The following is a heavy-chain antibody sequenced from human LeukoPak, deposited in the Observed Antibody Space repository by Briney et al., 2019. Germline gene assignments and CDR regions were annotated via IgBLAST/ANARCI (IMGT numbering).Heavy chain of an antibody. J-gene: IGHJ4*02. Sequence: PGGSLRLSCAASGFTFRNYGLSWVRQAPGKGLEWVSAISGSGGRTYYADSVKGRFTISRDNSKNTLFLQMNSLRAEDTAVYYCAKGAMVRGVLDYWGQGTLVTVSS. D-gene: IGHD3-10*01. CDR3: AKGAMVRGVLDY. CDR2: ISGSGGRT. V-gene: IGHV3-23*01. CDR1: GFTFRNYG.